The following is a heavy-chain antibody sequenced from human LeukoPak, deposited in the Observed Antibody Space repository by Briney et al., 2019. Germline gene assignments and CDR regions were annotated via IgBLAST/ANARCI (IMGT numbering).Heavy chain of an antibody. CDR3: ASSRRKKFDY. Sequence: GGSLRLSCAASGFTFSSYGMNWVRQAPGKGLEWVAFIRYDGSNKYYADSVKGRFTISRDNAKNSLYLQMNSLRAEDTAVYYCASSRRKKFDYWGQGTLVTVSS. CDR2: IRYDGSNK. J-gene: IGHJ4*02. CDR1: GFTFSSYG. V-gene: IGHV3-30*02. D-gene: IGHD6-13*01.